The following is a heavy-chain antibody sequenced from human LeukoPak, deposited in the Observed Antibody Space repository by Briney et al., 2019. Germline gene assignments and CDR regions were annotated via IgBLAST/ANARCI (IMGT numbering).Heavy chain of an antibody. Sequence: GGSLRLSCAASGFTFSSYAMHWVRQAPGKGLEWVAVISYDGSNKYYADSVKGRFTISRDNSKNMLYLQMNSLRAEDTALYYCARDHTPWYSSSWYVIWFDPWGQGTLVTVSS. V-gene: IGHV3-30*04. CDR1: GFTFSSYA. CDR2: ISYDGSNK. CDR3: ARDHTPWYSSSWYVIWFDP. D-gene: IGHD6-13*01. J-gene: IGHJ5*02.